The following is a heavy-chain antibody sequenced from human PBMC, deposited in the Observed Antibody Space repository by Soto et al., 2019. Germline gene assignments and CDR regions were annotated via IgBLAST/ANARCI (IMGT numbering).Heavy chain of an antibody. V-gene: IGHV4-4*07. Sequence: QVQLQESGPGLVKPSETLSLTCTVSGASISAYAWSWIRQPAGKGLEWIGRLYSSGNTNYNPSFKRRLTMSADTSENQFSLKLSSVTAADTAVYYCARGPYSSGWYVVDYWGQGTLVTVSS. CDR2: LYSSGNT. CDR1: GASISAYA. J-gene: IGHJ4*02. CDR3: ARGPYSSGWYVVDY. D-gene: IGHD6-19*01.